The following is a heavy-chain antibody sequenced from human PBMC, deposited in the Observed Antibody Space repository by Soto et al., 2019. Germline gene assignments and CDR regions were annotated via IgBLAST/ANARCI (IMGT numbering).Heavy chain of an antibody. CDR1: GGSISSYY. V-gene: IGHV4-59*01. D-gene: IGHD3-10*01. J-gene: IGHJ6*03. Sequence: SETLSLTCTVSGGSISSYYWSWIRQPPGKGLEWIGYIYYSGSTNYNPSLKSRVTISVDTSKNQFSLKLSSVTAADTAVYYCARNQYGSGKYYYYMDVWGKGTTVTVSS. CDR3: ARNQYGSGKYYYYMDV. CDR2: IYYSGST.